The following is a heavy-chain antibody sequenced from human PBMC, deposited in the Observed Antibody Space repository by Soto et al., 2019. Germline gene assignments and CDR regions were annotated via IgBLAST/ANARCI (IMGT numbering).Heavy chain of an antibody. J-gene: IGHJ6*02. D-gene: IGHD6-19*01. CDR3: ARSRGWRNYYYYYGMDV. Sequence: SVKVSCKASGGTFSSYAISWVRQAPGQGLEWMGGIIPIFGTANYAEKFQGRVTITADESTSTAYMELSSLRSEDTAVYYCARSRGWRNYYYYYGMDVWGQGTTVTVAS. V-gene: IGHV1-69*13. CDR1: GGTFSSYA. CDR2: IIPIFGTA.